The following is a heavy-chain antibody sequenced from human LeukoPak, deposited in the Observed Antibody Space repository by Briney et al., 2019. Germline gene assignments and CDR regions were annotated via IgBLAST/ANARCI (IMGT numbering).Heavy chain of an antibody. D-gene: IGHD1-7*01. CDR1: GGTFSSYA. J-gene: IGHJ6*03. Sequence: GASVKVSCKASGGTFSSYAISWVRQAPGQGLEWMGGIIPIFGTANYAQKFQGRVTITTDESTSTAYMELSSLRSEDTAVYYCARSPITGTTPYYMDVWGKGTTVTVSS. CDR2: IIPIFGTA. CDR3: ARSPITGTTPYYMDV. V-gene: IGHV1-69*05.